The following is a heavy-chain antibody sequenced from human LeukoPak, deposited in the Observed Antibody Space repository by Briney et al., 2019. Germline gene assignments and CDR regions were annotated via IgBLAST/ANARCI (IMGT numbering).Heavy chain of an antibody. CDR2: ISSSSSYI. J-gene: IGHJ4*02. Sequence: GGSLRLSCAASGFTFSSYSMNWVRQAPGKGLEWVSSISSSSSYIYYADSVKGRFTISRDNSKNTLYLQMNSLRAEDTAVYYCAKDRSIAAAFDYWGQGTLVTVSS. V-gene: IGHV3-21*01. CDR3: AKDRSIAAAFDY. D-gene: IGHD6-6*01. CDR1: GFTFSSYS.